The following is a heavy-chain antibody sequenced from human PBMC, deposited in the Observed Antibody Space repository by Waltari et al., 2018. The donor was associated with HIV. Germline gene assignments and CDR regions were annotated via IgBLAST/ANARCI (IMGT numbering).Heavy chain of an antibody. CDR2: IRQDGNKK. D-gene: IGHD3-22*01. CDR3: ARDAFYYDRRDAFDL. CDR1: GTNFEKYW. V-gene: IGHV3-7*03. Sequence: DVQLVESGGGLVQPGGSRRLSCVATGTNFEKYWMTWVRQAPGAGLEWLGSIRQDGNKKFHVDSVKGRFTISRDNAKNSLYLQMNSLRAEDTAVYYCARDAFYYDRRDAFDLWGQGTMVSVSS. J-gene: IGHJ3*01.